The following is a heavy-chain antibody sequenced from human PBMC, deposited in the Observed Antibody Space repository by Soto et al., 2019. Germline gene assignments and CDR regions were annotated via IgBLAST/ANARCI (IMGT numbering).Heavy chain of an antibody. CDR3: ARVGGNWNDDYFDY. CDR2: MNPNSGDT. Sequence: QVQLVQSGAEVKKPGASVKVACKASGYTFTNHDINWVRQATGRGPEWMGWMNPNSGDTGYAQNFQDRVTMTRDTSTGTAYMELSSLRSEDTAVYYCARVGGNWNDDYFDYWGQGTLVTVSS. J-gene: IGHJ4*02. CDR1: GYTFTNHD. D-gene: IGHD1-1*01. V-gene: IGHV1-8*01.